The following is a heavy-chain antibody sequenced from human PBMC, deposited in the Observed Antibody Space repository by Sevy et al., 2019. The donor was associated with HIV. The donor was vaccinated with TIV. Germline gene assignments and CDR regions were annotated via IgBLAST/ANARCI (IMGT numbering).Heavy chain of an antibody. Sequence: GGSLRLSCVASGFTFDDYTMHWVRQAPGKGLEWVSLISWDGGSTYYADSVKGRFTISRDNSKNSLYLQMNSLRTEDTALYYCAKDGVYSSSSGSTPYYFDYWGQGTLVTVSS. CDR2: ISWDGGST. D-gene: IGHD6-6*01. V-gene: IGHV3-43*01. J-gene: IGHJ4*02. CDR1: GFTFDDYT. CDR3: AKDGVYSSSSGSTPYYFDY.